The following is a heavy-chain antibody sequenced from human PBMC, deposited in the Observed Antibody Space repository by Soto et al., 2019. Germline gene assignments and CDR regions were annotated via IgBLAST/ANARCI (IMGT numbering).Heavy chain of an antibody. Sequence: GGSLRLSCAASGFTFSSYAMSWVRQAPGKGLEWVSSITNSGGGTFDADSVKGRFTISRDNSKNTLYLQMNSLRAEDTAVYYCAKRGTYYFDYWGQGALVTVSS. CDR1: GFTFSSYA. J-gene: IGHJ4*02. CDR2: ITNSGGGT. CDR3: AKRGTYYFDY. V-gene: IGHV3-23*01. D-gene: IGHD2-15*01.